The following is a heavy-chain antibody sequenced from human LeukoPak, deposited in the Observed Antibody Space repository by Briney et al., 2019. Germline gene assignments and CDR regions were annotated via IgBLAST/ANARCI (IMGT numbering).Heavy chain of an antibody. CDR1: GYSFTSYW. J-gene: IGHJ6*03. Sequence: GESLKISCKGSGYSFTSYWIGGVRQLPGKGLEWIAIIYPGDSDTRYSPSFQGQVTISADKSISTAYLQWSSLKASDTAMYYCARGISDILTGAYYYYYMDVWGKGTTVTVSS. CDR2: IYPGDSDT. V-gene: IGHV5-51*01. D-gene: IGHD3-9*01. CDR3: ARGISDILTGAYYYYYMDV.